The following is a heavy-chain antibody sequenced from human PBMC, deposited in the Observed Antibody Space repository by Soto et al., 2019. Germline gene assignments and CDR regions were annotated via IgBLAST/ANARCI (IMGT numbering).Heavy chain of an antibody. D-gene: IGHD6-6*01. Sequence: SGPTLVNPTPPLTLTCSFSGFSFSTSGVGVGWVRQPPGKALEWLALIYWSGDEHYRPSLKSRLTISKDTSKNQVVLIMTNMDPVDTATYYCARGLATLPVFAFDVWGQGTTVTVSS. V-gene: IGHV2-5*01. CDR3: ARGLATLPVFAFDV. CDR2: IYWSGDE. CDR1: GFSFSTSGVG. J-gene: IGHJ3*01.